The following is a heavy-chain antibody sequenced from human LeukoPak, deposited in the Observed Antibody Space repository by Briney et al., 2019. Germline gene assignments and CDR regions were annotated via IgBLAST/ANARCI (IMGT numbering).Heavy chain of an antibody. V-gene: IGHV1-3*01. CDR2: INAGNGNT. CDR3: ARDQKVGATKVLDFDY. J-gene: IGHJ4*02. D-gene: IGHD1-26*01. CDR1: GYTFTTYA. Sequence: ASVKVSCKASGYTFTTYAMHWVRQAPGQRLEWMGWINAGNGNTKYSQKFQGRVTITRDTSASTAYMELSSLRSDDTAVYYCARDQKVGATKVLDFDYWGQGTLVTVSS.